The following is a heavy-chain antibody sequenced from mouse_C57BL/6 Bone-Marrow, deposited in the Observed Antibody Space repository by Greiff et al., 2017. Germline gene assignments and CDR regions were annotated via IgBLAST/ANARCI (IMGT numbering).Heavy chain of an antibody. Sequence: VKLQQPGAELVKPGASVKMSCKASGYTFTSYWITWVKQRPGQGLEWIGDIYPGSGSTNYNEKFKSKATLTVDTSSSTAYMQLSSLTSEDSAVYYCVAYGSLYWYFDVWGTGTTVTVSS. CDR1: GYTFTSYW. V-gene: IGHV1-55*01. J-gene: IGHJ1*03. D-gene: IGHD1-1*01. CDR3: VAYGSLYWYFDV. CDR2: IYPGSGST.